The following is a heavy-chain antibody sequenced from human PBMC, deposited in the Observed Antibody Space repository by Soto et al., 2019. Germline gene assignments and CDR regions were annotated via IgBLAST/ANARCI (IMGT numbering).Heavy chain of an antibody. CDR3: AREKVGFNYADAFDS. CDR1: GCTFSRYA. V-gene: IGHV1-69*06. Sequence: SVKVSCKACGCTFSRYAISWVGQAPGQGLEWMGGIIPIFGTANYAQKFQGRVTITADKSTSTAYMELSSLRSEDTAVYYCAREKVGFNYADAFDSLGQGTMVTVSS. CDR2: IIPIFGTA. D-gene: IGHD1-1*01. J-gene: IGHJ3*02.